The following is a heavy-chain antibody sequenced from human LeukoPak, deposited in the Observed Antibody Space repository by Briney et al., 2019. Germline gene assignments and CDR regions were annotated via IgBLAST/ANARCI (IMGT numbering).Heavy chain of an antibody. CDR3: AKDVNYDSSGSFDY. J-gene: IGHJ4*02. CDR2: ISWNSGSI. D-gene: IGHD3-22*01. CDR1: GFTFDDYA. Sequence: QSGGSLRLSCAASGFTFDDYATHWVRQAPGKGLEGVSGISWNSGSIGYADSVKGRFTISRDNAKNSLYLQMNSLRAEDMALYYCAKDVNYDSSGSFDYWGQGTLVTVSS. V-gene: IGHV3-9*03.